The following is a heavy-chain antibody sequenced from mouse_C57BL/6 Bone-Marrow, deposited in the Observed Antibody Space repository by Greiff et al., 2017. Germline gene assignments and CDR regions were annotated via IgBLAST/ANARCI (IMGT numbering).Heavy chain of an antibody. CDR1: GYTFTSYW. CDR3: ASLIALYFDY. J-gene: IGHJ2*01. Sequence: QVQLKQPGAELVKPGASVKLSCKASGYTFTSYWMHWVKQRPGRGLEWIGRIDPHSGGTKYNEKFKSKATLTVDKPSSTAYMQLSSLTSEDSAVYYCASLIALYFDYWGQGTTLTVSS. CDR2: IDPHSGGT. V-gene: IGHV1-72*01.